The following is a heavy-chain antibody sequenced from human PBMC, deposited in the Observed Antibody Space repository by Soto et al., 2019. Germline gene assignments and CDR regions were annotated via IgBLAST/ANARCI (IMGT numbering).Heavy chain of an antibody. V-gene: IGHV2-5*02. J-gene: IGHJ4*02. Sequence: QITLKESGPTLVKPTQTLTLTCTFSGFSLTTDRVGVGWIRQPPGEALEWLAVIYWDDSKTYRPSLESRLTITKDTSKNQVALTMTNIDSMDTATYYCAHAYGGMSLYWGQGTLVTVSS. CDR2: IYWDDSK. CDR3: AHAYGGMSLY. D-gene: IGHD1-26*01. CDR1: GFSLTTDRVG.